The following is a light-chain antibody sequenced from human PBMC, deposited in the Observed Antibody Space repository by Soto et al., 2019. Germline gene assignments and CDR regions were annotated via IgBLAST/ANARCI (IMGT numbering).Light chain of an antibody. V-gene: IGKV1-5*03. CDR1: QSISSW. CDR2: KAS. CDR3: QQYNSYSR. J-gene: IGKJ1*01. Sequence: DIQMTQSPSTLSASVGDRVTITCRASQSISSWLAWYQQKPGKAPKLLIYKASSLESGVPSRFSGSGSGTAFTLTISSLQPDDFATYYCQQYNSYSRFGQGTKVEIK.